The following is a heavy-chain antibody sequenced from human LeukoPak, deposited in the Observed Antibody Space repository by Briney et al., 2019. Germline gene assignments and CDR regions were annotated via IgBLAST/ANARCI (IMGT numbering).Heavy chain of an antibody. CDR1: GYTFTSYG. J-gene: IGHJ4*02. V-gene: IGHV1-18*01. CDR3: ARDLYFVVEPAAPFDY. D-gene: IGHD2-2*01. CDR2: IRPYTGDT. Sequence: ASVKVSCKPSGYTFTSYGISWVRQAPGQGLEWMGWIRPYTGDTNYAQKLQGRVILTTDTSTSTAYMELRSLRSDDTAVYYCARDLYFVVEPAAPFDYWGQGTLVTVSS.